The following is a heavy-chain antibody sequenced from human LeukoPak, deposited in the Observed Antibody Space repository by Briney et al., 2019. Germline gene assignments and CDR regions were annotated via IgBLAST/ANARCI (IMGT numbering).Heavy chain of an antibody. V-gene: IGHV4-59*01. CDR2: TYDSGST. Sequence: SETLSLTCTVSGGSISIYYWSWIRQPPGKGLEWIGYTYDSGSTNYNPSLKSRVTISVGSSKNQFSLKLSSVTAADTAVYYCARGFITVAGQFDYWGQGTLVTVSS. J-gene: IGHJ4*02. CDR3: ARGFITVAGQFDY. CDR1: GGSISIYY. D-gene: IGHD6-19*01.